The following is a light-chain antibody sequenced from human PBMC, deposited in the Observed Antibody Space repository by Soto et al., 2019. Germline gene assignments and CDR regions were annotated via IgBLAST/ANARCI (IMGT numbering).Light chain of an antibody. CDR1: QNDSTY. V-gene: IGKV1-39*01. Sequence: DIQMTQSPSSLSASVGDRVTISCRASQNDSTYLNWYRVKVGTAPKSLIYAASTLHSGLSSRFSGSGSATDFTLSISSLQPEDFAVYYCQQTSSYPITFGQGTRLEIK. CDR2: AAS. J-gene: IGKJ5*01. CDR3: QQTSSYPIT.